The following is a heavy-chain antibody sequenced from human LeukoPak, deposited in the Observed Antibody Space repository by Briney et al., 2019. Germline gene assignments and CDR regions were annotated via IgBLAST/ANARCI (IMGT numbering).Heavy chain of an antibody. D-gene: IGHD3-10*01. CDR2: ISSSSYNI. CDR1: GFTFSRKS. CDR3: ATGFGELYD. Sequence: GGSLRLSCTASGFTFSRKSMNRVRQAPGKGLEWISYISSSSYNIYYADSVKGRFTISRDNANNSLYLEMNSLRDEDTAVYYCATGFGELYDRGRGTLVTVSS. J-gene: IGHJ4*02. V-gene: IGHV3-48*02.